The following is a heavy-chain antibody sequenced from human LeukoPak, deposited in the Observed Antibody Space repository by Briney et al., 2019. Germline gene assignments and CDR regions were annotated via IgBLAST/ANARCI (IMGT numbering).Heavy chain of an antibody. CDR1: GFTFSSYA. CDR3: ARVSMVAAPDYYYYYMDV. Sequence: GGSLRLSCAASGFTFSSYAMHWVRQAPGKGLEYVSAISSNGGSTYYANSVKGRFTISRDNSKNTLYLQMGSLRAEDMAVYYCARVSMVAAPDYYYYYMDVWGKGTTVTISS. J-gene: IGHJ6*03. D-gene: IGHD2-15*01. V-gene: IGHV3-64*01. CDR2: ISSNGGST.